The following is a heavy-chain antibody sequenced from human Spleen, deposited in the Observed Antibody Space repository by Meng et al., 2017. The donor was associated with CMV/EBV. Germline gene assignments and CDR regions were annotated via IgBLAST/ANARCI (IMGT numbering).Heavy chain of an antibody. CDR3: ARSLPYYYDNRGYPGWFDP. D-gene: IGHD3-22*01. J-gene: IGHJ5*02. V-gene: IGHV3-74*01. CDR1: GFTFSSYW. Sequence: GESLKISCAASGFTFSSYWMHWVRQAPGKGLVWVSRIKSDGSTTSYADSVKGRFTISRDNAKNTLYLQMNSLRVEDTAVYYCARSLPYYYDNRGYPGWFDPWGQGTLVTVSS. CDR2: IKSDGSTT.